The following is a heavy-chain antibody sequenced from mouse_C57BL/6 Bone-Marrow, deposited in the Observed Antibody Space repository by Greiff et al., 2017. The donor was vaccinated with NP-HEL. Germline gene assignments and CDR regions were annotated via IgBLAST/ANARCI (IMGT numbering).Heavy chain of an antibody. D-gene: IGHD3-2*01. Sequence: EVQVVESGGGLVKPGGSLKLSCAASGFTFSSYAMSWVRQTPEKRLEWVATISDGGSYTYYPDNVKGRFTISRDNAKNNLYLQMSHLKSEDTAMYYCASRQAWFAYWGQGTLVTVSA. CDR2: ISDGGSYT. CDR3: ASRQAWFAY. V-gene: IGHV5-4*01. J-gene: IGHJ3*01. CDR1: GFTFSSYA.